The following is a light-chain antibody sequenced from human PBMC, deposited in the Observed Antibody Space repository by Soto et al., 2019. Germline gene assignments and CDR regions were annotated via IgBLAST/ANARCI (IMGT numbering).Light chain of an antibody. J-gene: IGKJ1*01. CDR2: GAS. Sequence: VVKQSPAAVSLSPGERATLSCRASLSVFTYLAWYQQKPGQAPRLLIYGASTRATGIPARFSGSGSGTEFTLTISSLQSEDFAVYYCQQYNKWPWTFGQGTKVDIK. CDR3: QQYNKWPWT. V-gene: IGKV3-15*01. CDR1: LSVFTY.